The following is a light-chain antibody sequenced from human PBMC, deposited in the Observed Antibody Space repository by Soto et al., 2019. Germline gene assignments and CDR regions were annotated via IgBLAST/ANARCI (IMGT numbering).Light chain of an antibody. V-gene: IGKV3-15*01. J-gene: IGKJ5*01. CDR3: QQYNNWPIT. CDR1: QSVSVD. CDR2: DAS. Sequence: EIVLTQSPATLSVSPGERATLSCRASQSVSVDLAWYHHKPGQAPRLLIYDASARALDIPDRFAGSGSGTEFTLTISSLQSEDFAVYFCQQYNNWPITFGQGTRLEIK.